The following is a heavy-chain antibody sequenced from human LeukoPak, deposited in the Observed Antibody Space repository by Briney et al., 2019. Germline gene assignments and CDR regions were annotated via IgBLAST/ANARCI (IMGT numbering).Heavy chain of an antibody. CDR3: AKKVVVGATSPYSDFQD. D-gene: IGHD1-26*01. Sequence: GGSLRLSCVASGFTFSSYAMSWVRQAPGKGLEWVSAISGSGVTTHYAGSVKGRFSISRDNSKNTLYLQMNSLRAEDTALYYCAKKVVVGATSPYSDFQDWGQGTLVTISS. CDR2: ISGSGVTT. V-gene: IGHV3-23*01. J-gene: IGHJ1*01. CDR1: GFTFSSYA.